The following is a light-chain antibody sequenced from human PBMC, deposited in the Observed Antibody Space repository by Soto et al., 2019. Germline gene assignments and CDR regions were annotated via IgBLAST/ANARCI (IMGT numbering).Light chain of an antibody. V-gene: IGKV3-11*01. CDR1: QSISTY. CDR2: DTS. Sequence: ENVLTQSPATLSLSPGERATLSCRASQSISTYVAWYQQTPGQAPRLLIYDTSKRATGIPDRFSGSGSGSDFTLSIHSLAPDDFAVYFCQQRTNWPYGYTFGRGTKLEIK. J-gene: IGKJ1*01. CDR3: QQRTNWPYGYT.